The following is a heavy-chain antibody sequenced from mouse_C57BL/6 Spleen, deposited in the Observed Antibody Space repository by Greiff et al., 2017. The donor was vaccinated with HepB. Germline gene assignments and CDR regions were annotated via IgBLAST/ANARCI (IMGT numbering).Heavy chain of an antibody. D-gene: IGHD1-1*01. CDR1: GYTFTSYW. J-gene: IGHJ3*01. V-gene: IGHV1-55*01. Sequence: QVQLKESGAELVKPGASVKMSCKASGYTFTSYWITWVKQRPGQGLEWIGDIYPGSGSTNYNEKFKSKATLTVDTSSSTAYMQLSSLTSEDSAVYYCARGDLLLLAYWGQGTLVTVSA. CDR2: IYPGSGST. CDR3: ARGDLLLLAY.